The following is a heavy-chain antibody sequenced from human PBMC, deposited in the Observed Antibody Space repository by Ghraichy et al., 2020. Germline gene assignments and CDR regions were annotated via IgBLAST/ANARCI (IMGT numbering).Heavy chain of an antibody. D-gene: IGHD4-23*01. CDR1: GFSFSSYN. CDR2: ITSTSRFI. CDR3: ARASTVVRFYYYDGMDV. J-gene: IGHJ6*02. Sequence: GESLKISCVGSGFSFSSYNMNWVRQAPGKGLEWVSYITSTSRFISYADSVKGRFTVSRDNAQNSLSLQMKSLRGEDTAVYYCARASTVVRFYYYDGMDVWGQGTTVTVSS. V-gene: IGHV3-48*01.